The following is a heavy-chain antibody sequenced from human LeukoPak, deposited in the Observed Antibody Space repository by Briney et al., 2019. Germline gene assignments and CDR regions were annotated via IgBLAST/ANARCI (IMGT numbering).Heavy chain of an antibody. CDR1: GYTLTELS. CDR3: AREIAAAGTMDWFDP. V-gene: IGHV1-24*01. Sequence: ASVKVSCKVSGYTLTELSMHWVRQAPGKGLEWMGGFDPEDGETIYAQKFQGRVTMTEDTSTDTAYMELSSLRSDDTAVYYCAREIAAAGTMDWFDPWGQGTLVTVSS. CDR2: FDPEDGET. J-gene: IGHJ5*02. D-gene: IGHD6-13*01.